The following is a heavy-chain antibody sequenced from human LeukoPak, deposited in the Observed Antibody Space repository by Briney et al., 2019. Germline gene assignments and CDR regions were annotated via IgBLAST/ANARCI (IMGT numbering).Heavy chain of an antibody. D-gene: IGHD3-16*01. J-gene: IGHJ3*02. V-gene: IGHV4-38-2*02. CDR3: ARDRGIDAFDI. Sequence: SETLSLTCTVSGYSISSGYYWGWIRQPPGKGLEWIGSIYYSGSTYYNPSLKSRVTISVDTSKNHFSLKLSSVTAADTAVYYCARDRGIDAFDIWGQGTMVTVSP. CDR1: GYSISSGYY. CDR2: IYYSGST.